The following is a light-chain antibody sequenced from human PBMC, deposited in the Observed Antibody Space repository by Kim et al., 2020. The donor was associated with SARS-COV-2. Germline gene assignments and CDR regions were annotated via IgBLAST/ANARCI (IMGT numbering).Light chain of an antibody. CDR3: QQYNGFPYT. Sequence: SASVGDRVTITCRASQSIGIWLAWDQQIPGKAANLLIYKASNVEGGVPARFNGSGSGTEFTLSISSLQPEDFATYYCQQYNGFPYTFGLGTKLEI. CDR2: KAS. V-gene: IGKV1-5*03. J-gene: IGKJ2*01. CDR1: QSIGIW.